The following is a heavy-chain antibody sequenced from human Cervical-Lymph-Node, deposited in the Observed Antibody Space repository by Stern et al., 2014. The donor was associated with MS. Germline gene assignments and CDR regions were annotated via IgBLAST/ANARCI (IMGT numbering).Heavy chain of an antibody. V-gene: IGHV3-11*01. D-gene: IGHD1-26*01. Sequence: VQLVESGGGLVKPGGSLRLSCAASGFTFGDYYMSWIRQAPGKGLACISYNSDSDTTRYYVDSVKGRFTISRDNAKNSLFLQMDSLRVDDTAVYYCARSSPGTYGRHFDSWGRGTLGTVSS. J-gene: IGHJ4*02. CDR2: NSDSDTTR. CDR1: GFTFGDYY. CDR3: ARSSPGTYGRHFDS.